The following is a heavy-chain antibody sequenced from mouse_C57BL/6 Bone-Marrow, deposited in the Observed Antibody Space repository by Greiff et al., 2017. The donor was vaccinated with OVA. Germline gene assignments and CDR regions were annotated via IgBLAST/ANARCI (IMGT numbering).Heavy chain of an antibody. CDR3: ARWRAHYYDY. D-gene: IGHD3-3*01. CDR2: INPSTGGT. CDR1: GYSFTGYY. Sequence: VQLQQSGPELVKPGASVKISCKASGYSFTGYYMNWVKQSPEKSLEWIGEINPSTGGTTYNQKFKAKATLTVDKSSSTAYMQLKSLTSEDSAVYDCARWRAHYYDYWGQGTTLTVSS. J-gene: IGHJ2*01. V-gene: IGHV1-42*01.